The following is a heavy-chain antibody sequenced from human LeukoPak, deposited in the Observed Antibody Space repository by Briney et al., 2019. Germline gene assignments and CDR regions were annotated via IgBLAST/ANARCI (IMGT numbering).Heavy chain of an antibody. D-gene: IGHD4-11*01. CDR2: ISSSSSYI. V-gene: IGHV3-21*01. CDR1: GFTFSSYS. J-gene: IGHJ6*04. Sequence: GGSLRLSCAASGFTFSSYSMNWVRQAPGKGLEWVSSISSSSSYIYYADSVKGRFTISRDNAKNSLYLQMNSLRAEDTAVYYCARAIVYSNALDVWGKGTTVTVSS. CDR3: ARAIVYSNALDV.